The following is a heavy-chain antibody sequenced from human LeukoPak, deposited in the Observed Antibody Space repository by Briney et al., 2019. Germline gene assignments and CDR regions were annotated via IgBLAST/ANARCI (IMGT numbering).Heavy chain of an antibody. CDR1: GFTFSSYA. CDR3: ARDFDRLPWGVIDY. CDR2: ISYDGSNK. Sequence: GGSLRLSCAASGFTFSSYAMSWVRQAPGKGLEWVAVISYDGSNKYYADSVKGRFTISRDNSKNTLYLQMNGLRAEDTAVYYCARDFDRLPWGVIDYWSQGTLVTVSS. V-gene: IGHV3-30-3*01. J-gene: IGHJ4*02. D-gene: IGHD3-16*01.